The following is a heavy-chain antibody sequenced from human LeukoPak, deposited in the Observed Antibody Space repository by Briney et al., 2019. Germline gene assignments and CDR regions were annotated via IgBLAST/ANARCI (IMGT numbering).Heavy chain of an antibody. Sequence: ASVKVSCKASGYTFTSYGISWVRQAPGQGLEWMGWISAYNGNTNYAQKLQGRVTMTTDTSTSTAYMELGSLRSDDTAVYYCARELYPENSSGYYDAFDIWGQGTMVTVSS. CDR2: ISAYNGNT. CDR1: GYTFTSYG. J-gene: IGHJ3*02. D-gene: IGHD3-22*01. V-gene: IGHV1-18*01. CDR3: ARELYPENSSGYYDAFDI.